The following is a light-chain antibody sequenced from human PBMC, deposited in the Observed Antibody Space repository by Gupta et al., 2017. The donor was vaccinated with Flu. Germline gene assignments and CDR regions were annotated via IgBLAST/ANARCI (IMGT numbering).Light chain of an antibody. Sequence: DSSTITCRESHDISLYLKWYQHKPPKTPKLLIYAASTMQAGVPSRFSGSGSATDFTLTISSLQPEDFATYYCQQRYSTPLYTFGQGTKLEIK. CDR2: AAS. V-gene: IGKV1-39*01. J-gene: IGKJ2*01. CDR3: QQRYSTPLYT. CDR1: HDISLY.